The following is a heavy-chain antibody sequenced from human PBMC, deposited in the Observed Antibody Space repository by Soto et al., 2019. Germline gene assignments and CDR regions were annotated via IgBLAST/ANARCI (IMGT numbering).Heavy chain of an antibody. D-gene: IGHD2-15*01. CDR1: GYTFTSFG. V-gene: IGHV1-3*01. Sequence: QVQLVQSGAEVKKPGASVKVSCKASGYTFTSFGMHWVRQAPGQRLEWMGWISAGNGDTKYSQKFQGRVTITRDTSASTAYMELSSLRSEDTAVYYCAVQCSGGSCYSGANWFDPWGQGTLVTVSS. J-gene: IGHJ5*02. CDR2: ISAGNGDT. CDR3: AVQCSGGSCYSGANWFDP.